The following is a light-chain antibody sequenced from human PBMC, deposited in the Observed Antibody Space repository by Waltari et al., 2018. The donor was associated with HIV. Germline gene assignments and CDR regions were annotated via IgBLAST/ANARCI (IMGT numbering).Light chain of an antibody. Sequence: SSEVTQVPAVSVAFGQTVKNTCPGDNLRTYYASWYQQRPGQAPVLVSYGKNKRPSEITDRFSSSASRNTASLTITGAQAEDEADYYCKTRDRSGNLYVFGTGTTVTVL. V-gene: IGLV3-19*01. CDR1: NLRTYY. CDR2: GKN. J-gene: IGLJ1*01. CDR3: KTRDRSGNLYV.